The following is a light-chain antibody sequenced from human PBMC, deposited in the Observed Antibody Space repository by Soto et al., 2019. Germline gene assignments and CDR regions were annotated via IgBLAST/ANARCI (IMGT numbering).Light chain of an antibody. CDR3: QQRTRWTMT. J-gene: IGKJ5*01. Sequence: EIVMTQSPATLSLSAGERATLSCRASQSVSSNLAWYQQKPGQAPRLLIYGASTRATGIPARFSGSGSGTEGTLTISSLKSEDFAAYYCQQRTRWTMTFGQGTRLEIK. CDR1: QSVSSN. CDR2: GAS. V-gene: IGKV3-15*01.